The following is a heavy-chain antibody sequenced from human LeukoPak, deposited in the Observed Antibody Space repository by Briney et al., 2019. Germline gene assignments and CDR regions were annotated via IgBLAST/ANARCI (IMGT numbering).Heavy chain of an antibody. V-gene: IGHV4-4*07. J-gene: IGHJ3*02. Sequence: NPSETLSLTCTVSGGSISSYYWSWIRQPAGKGLEWIGRIYTSGSTNYNPSLKSRVTMSVDTSKNQFSLKLSSVTAADTAVYYCARAAAYSSSWNAFDIWGQGTMVAVSS. CDR3: ARAAAYSSSWNAFDI. CDR2: IYTSGST. D-gene: IGHD6-13*01. CDR1: GGSISSYY.